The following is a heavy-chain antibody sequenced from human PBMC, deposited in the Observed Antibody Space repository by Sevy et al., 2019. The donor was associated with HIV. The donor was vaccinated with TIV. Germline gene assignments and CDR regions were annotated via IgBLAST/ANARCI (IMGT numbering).Heavy chain of an antibody. CDR2: ISSSSSYI. CDR1: GFTFSSYS. Sequence: GGSLRLSCAASGFTFSSYSMNWVRQAPGKGLEWVSSISSSSSYIYYADSVKGRFTISRDNAKNSLYLKMNSLRAEDTAVYYCARGPYYYDSSGYYSYDAFDIWGQGTMVTVSS. CDR3: ARGPYYYDSSGYYSYDAFDI. V-gene: IGHV3-21*01. D-gene: IGHD3-22*01. J-gene: IGHJ3*02.